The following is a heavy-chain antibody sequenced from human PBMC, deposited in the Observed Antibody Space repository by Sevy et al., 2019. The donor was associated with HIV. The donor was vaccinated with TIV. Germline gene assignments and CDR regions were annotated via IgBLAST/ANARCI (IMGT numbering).Heavy chain of an antibody. D-gene: IGHD3-10*01. J-gene: IGHJ6*02. Sequence: SETLSLTCTVSGGSISSYYWSWIRQPAGKGLEWIGRIYTSGSTNYNPSLKSRVTMSVATSKNQFSLKLSPLTAAATAGYSCASDRSLELLWFGESVVGYGMDVWGQGTTVTVSS. CDR1: GGSISSYY. CDR3: ASDRSLELLWFGESVVGYGMDV. V-gene: IGHV4-4*07. CDR2: IYTSGST.